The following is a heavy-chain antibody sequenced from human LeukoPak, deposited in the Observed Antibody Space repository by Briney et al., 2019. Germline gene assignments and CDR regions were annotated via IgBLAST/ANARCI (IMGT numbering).Heavy chain of an antibody. Sequence: SETLSLTCTVSGGSISSSSYFWGWIRQPPGKGLEWIGTIYYSGSTYYNPSLKSRVTISLDTSKNQFSLRLSPVTAADTAVYYCASSRTTVTTRGESYWGQGTLVTVSS. CDR3: ASSRTTVTTRGESY. J-gene: IGHJ4*02. CDR2: IYYSGST. V-gene: IGHV4-39*07. CDR1: GGSISSSSYF. D-gene: IGHD4-17*01.